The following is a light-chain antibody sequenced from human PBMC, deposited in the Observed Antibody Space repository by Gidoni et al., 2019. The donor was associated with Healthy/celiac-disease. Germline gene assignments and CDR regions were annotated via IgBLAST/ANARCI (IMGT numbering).Light chain of an antibody. CDR2: GAS. V-gene: IGKV3-15*01. CDR1: QSVSSN. Sequence: EIVMTKSPATLSVSPGERATLSCRASQSVSSNLAWYQQKTGQAPRLLIYGASTRATGIPARFSGSGSGTEFTLTISSLHSEDFAVYYCQQCNNWPPLTFGRGTKVEIK. J-gene: IGKJ4*02. CDR3: QQCNNWPPLT.